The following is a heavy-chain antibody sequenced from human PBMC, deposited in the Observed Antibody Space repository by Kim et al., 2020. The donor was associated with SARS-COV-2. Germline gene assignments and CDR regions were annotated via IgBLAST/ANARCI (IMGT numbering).Heavy chain of an antibody. CDR2: ITSSGGST. V-gene: IGHV3-23*01. D-gene: IGHD2-15*01. J-gene: IGHJ4*02. CDR1: GFTFSSYA. CDR3: ANDIFCSGGSCYY. Sequence: GGSLRLSCAASGFTFSSYAMSLVRQAPGKGLQWVSAITSSGGSTFYADSVKGRFTVSRDNSKNMLYLQMNSLRAEDTAVYYCANDIFCSGGSCYYWGQGTLVTVSS.